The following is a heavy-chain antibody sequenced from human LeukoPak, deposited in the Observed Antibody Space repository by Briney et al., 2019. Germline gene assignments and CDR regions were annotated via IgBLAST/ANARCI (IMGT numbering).Heavy chain of an antibody. V-gene: IGHV4-34*01. CDR2: NNHSGST. J-gene: IGHJ6*02. CDR3: ASLRYYYGSGSYFYSYYYGMDV. CDR1: GGCFRGYY. Sequence: SETPSLTCAVYGGCFRGYYWSWLRHPPREGLEGSGGNNHSGSTNYNPSLKSRVTISVDTSKNQFSLKLSSVTAADTAVYYCASLRYYYGSGSYFYSYYYGMDVWGQGTTVTVSS. D-gene: IGHD3-10*01.